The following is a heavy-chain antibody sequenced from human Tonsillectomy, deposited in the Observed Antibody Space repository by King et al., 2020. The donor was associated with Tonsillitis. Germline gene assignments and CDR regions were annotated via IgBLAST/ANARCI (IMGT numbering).Heavy chain of an antibody. CDR1: GGTFSSYA. D-gene: IGHD2-15*01. CDR3: ASGRLIRDCSGVSCDGGYSYGPFGY. J-gene: IGHJ4*02. V-gene: IGHV1-69*09. Sequence: QLVQSGAEVKKPGSSVKVSCKASGGTFSSYAISWVRQAPGQGLEWMGRIIPILGIANYAQKFQGRVTITADKSTSTAYMELSSLRSEDTAVYYCASGRLIRDCSGVSCDGGYSYGPFGYWGQGTLVTVSS. CDR2: IIPILGIA.